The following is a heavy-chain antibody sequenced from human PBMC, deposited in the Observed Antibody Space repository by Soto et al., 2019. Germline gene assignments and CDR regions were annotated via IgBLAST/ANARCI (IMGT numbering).Heavy chain of an antibody. V-gene: IGHV3-30-3*01. Sequence: PGGSLRLSCAASGFIFSTYAMHWVRQAPGKGLEWVAVISSDGNNKYYADSVKGRFTISRDNSKNTLYLQMNSLRAGNTAVYYCARRGYGMDVWGQGTTVTVS. CDR1: GFIFSTYA. CDR3: ARRGYGMDV. CDR2: ISSDGNNK. J-gene: IGHJ6*02.